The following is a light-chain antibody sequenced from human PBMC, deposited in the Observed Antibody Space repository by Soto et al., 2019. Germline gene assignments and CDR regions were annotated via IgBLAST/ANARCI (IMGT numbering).Light chain of an antibody. Sequence: EIELTQSPGTLSSSPGERATLSCRASQSVSSSYLAWYQQKPGQAPMLLIYGASSMATGIPDRFSGSGSGTDFTLTISRLEPEDFAVYYCQQYGSSPYTFGRGTKLEIK. CDR2: GAS. CDR3: QQYGSSPYT. J-gene: IGKJ2*01. V-gene: IGKV3-20*01. CDR1: QSVSSSY.